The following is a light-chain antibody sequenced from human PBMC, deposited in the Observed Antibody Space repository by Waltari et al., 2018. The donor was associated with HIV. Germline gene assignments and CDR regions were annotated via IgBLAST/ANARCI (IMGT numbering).Light chain of an antibody. J-gene: IGKJ1*01. V-gene: IGKV3-20*01. Sequence: EIVLTQSPGTLSLSPGEGATLSCRASQSVSSSYLAWYQQKPGQAPRLLIYGASNRATGIPDRFSGSGSGTDFTLTISRLEPEDFAMYYCQQYGSSPWTFGQGTKVEIK. CDR2: GAS. CDR3: QQYGSSPWT. CDR1: QSVSSSY.